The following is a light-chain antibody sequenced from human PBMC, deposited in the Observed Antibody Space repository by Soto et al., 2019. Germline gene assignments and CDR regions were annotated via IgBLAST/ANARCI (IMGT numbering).Light chain of an antibody. V-gene: IGLV2-23*02. CDR2: EVS. Sequence: QSVLTQPASVSGPPGQPITISCTGTSSDVGSYNLVSWYQQHPGKAPKLMICEVSKRPSGVSNRFSGSKSGNTASLTISGLQAEDEADYYCCSYAGSSTFVVFGGGTKVTVL. J-gene: IGLJ2*01. CDR1: SSDVGSYNL. CDR3: CSYAGSSTFVV.